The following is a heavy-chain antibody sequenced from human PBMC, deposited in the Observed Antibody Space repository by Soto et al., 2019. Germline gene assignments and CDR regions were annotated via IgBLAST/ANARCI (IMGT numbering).Heavy chain of an antibody. CDR2: INHRGST. CDR3: ARSIGDSYYYGLDV. V-gene: IGHV4-34*01. CDR1: GGSFSAYY. Sequence: SATLSLTCAVFGGSFSAYYWSWIRQSPGKGLEWIAEINHRGSTNYNPSLTSRVTILVDMSKNQFSLKVSSVTAADTAVYYCARSIGDSYYYGLDVWGQGTTVTVSS. J-gene: IGHJ6*02. D-gene: IGHD3-16*01.